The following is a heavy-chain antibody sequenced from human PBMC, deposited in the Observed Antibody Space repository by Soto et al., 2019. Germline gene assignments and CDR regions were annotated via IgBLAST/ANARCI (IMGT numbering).Heavy chain of an antibody. J-gene: IGHJ4*02. Sequence: EVQLVESGGGLVQPGGSLKLSCAASGFTFSGSAMHWVRQASGKGLEWVGRIRSKANSYATAYAASVKGRFTISRDDSKNTAYLQMNSLKTEDTAVYYCTIYQDNWNYWGQGTLVTVSS. CDR2: IRSKANSYAT. D-gene: IGHD1-20*01. V-gene: IGHV3-73*01. CDR1: GFTFSGSA. CDR3: TIYQDNWNY.